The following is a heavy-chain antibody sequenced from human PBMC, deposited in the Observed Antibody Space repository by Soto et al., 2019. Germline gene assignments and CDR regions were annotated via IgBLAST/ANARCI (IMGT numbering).Heavy chain of an antibody. Sequence: EVQLLESGGGLVQPGGSLRLSCAASGFTFSSYAMRWVSQAPVKGLEWVSAISGSGDSTYYADSVKGRFTISRDNSKNTLYLQMNSLRAEDTAVYYCARRGSGSYYDSWGQGTLVTVSS. D-gene: IGHD1-26*01. V-gene: IGHV3-23*01. CDR3: ARRGSGSYYDS. CDR2: ISGSGDST. CDR1: GFTFSSYA. J-gene: IGHJ4*02.